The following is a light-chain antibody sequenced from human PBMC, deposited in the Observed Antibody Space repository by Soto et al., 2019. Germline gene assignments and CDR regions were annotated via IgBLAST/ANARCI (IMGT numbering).Light chain of an antibody. CDR3: QKRSNWPPIT. CDR1: QSVSSSY. Sequence: EIVMTQSPATLSVSPGDRATLSCRASQSVSSSYLVWHQQKPGQAPRLLIYGASSRATGIPDRFSGRGSGTDFTLTTNRLETEDFAVYYCQKRSNWPPITVGKGTRLEIK. CDR2: GAS. V-gene: IGKV3D-20*02. J-gene: IGKJ5*01.